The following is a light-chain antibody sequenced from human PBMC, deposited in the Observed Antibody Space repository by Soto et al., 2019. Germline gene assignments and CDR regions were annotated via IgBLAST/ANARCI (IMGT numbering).Light chain of an antibody. CDR2: DVS. CDR1: SSDVGGYNY. V-gene: IGLV2-14*01. Sequence: QSALTQPACVSGSPGQSITISCTGTSSDVGGYNYVSWYQQHPGKAPKLMIYDVSNRPSGVSNRFSGSKSGNTASLTISGLQAEDEADYYCSSYTSSSWVFGGGTKLTVL. J-gene: IGLJ2*01. CDR3: SSYTSSSWV.